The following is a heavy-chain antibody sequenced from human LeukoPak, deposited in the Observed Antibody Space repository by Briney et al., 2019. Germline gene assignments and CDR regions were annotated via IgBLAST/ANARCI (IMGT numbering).Heavy chain of an antibody. CDR3: AREDYGDYFDY. D-gene: IGHD4-17*01. J-gene: IGHJ4*02. Sequence: GGSLRLSGAASGFTFSSYWMHWVRQAPGKGLVWVSRINSDGSSTSYADSVKGRFTISRDNAKNTLYLQMNSLRAEDTAVYYCAREDYGDYFDYWGQGTLVTVSS. V-gene: IGHV3-74*01. CDR2: INSDGSST. CDR1: GFTFSSYW.